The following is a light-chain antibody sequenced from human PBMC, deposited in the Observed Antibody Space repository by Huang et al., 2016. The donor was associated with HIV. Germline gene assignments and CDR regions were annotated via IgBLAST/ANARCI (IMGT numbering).Light chain of an antibody. CDR3: QQYDSYWT. J-gene: IGKJ1*01. CDR1: QNISSW. Sequence: DIQMTQSPSTLSASLGDRVIITCQASQNISSWLAWYQQKPGKAPKVLIYKGSNLKGGVPSRFSGSGSGTEFTLTIRSLQPDDFATYYCQQYDSYWTFGQGTKVEMK. CDR2: KGS. V-gene: IGKV1-5*03.